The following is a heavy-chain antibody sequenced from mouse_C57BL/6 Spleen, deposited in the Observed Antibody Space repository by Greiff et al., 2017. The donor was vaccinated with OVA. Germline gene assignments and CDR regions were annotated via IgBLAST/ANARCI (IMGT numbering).Heavy chain of an antibody. J-gene: IGHJ3*01. V-gene: IGHV1-54*01. Sequence: VQLQQSGAELVRPGASVKMSCKASGYAFTNYLIAWVKQRPGQGLEWIGVINPGSGGTNYNEKFKGKATLTADKSSSTAYMQLSSLTSEDSAVYFCAREGNRLAYWGQGTLVTVSA. CDR3: AREGNRLAY. CDR2: INPGSGGT. CDR1: GYAFTNYL.